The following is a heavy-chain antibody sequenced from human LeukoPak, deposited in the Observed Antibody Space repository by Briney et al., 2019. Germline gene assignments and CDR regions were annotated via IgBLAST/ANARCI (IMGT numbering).Heavy chain of an antibody. CDR1: GGSFSGYY. CDR3: ARLALSGPHRYYYDSSGYYPGAFDI. J-gene: IGHJ3*02. CDR2: INHSAST. V-gene: IGHV4-34*01. Sequence: PSETLSLTCAVYGGSFSGYYWSWIRQPPGKGLEWIGEINHSASTNYNPSLKSRVTISVETSKNQFSLKLSSVTAADTAVFYCARLALSGPHRYYYDSSGYYPGAFDIWGQGTMVTVSS. D-gene: IGHD3-22*01.